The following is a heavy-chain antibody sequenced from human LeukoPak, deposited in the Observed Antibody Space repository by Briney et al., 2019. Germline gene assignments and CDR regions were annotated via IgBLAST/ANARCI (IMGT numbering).Heavy chain of an antibody. CDR2: INTNTGNP. J-gene: IGHJ4*02. Sequence: ASVKVSCKASGYTFSSYAINWVRQAPGQGLEWMGRINTNTGNPTYAQGFTGRFVFSLDTSVSTAYLQISSLQAEDTAVYYCARSNNDGDYLGVGFDYWGQGTLVTVSS. V-gene: IGHV7-4-1*02. D-gene: IGHD4-17*01. CDR1: GYTFSSYA. CDR3: ARSNNDGDYLGVGFDY.